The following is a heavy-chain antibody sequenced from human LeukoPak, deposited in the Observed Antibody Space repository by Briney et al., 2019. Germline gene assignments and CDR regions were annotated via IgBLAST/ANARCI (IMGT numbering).Heavy chain of an antibody. J-gene: IGHJ4*02. V-gene: IGHV4-39*07. CDR1: GGSISSSSYY. D-gene: IGHD4-23*01. CDR2: IYYSGST. Sequence: PSETLSLTCTVSGGSISSSSYYWGWIRQPPGKGLEWIGSIYYSGSTYYNPSLKSRVTISVDTSKNQFSLKLSSVTAADTAVYYCARVLRWTGYGFDYWGQGTLVTVSS. CDR3: ARVLRWTGYGFDY.